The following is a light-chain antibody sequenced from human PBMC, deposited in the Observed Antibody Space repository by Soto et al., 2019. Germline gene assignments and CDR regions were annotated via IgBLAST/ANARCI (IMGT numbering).Light chain of an antibody. CDR3: HRYDDWPPPFT. CDR2: GAS. J-gene: IGKJ3*01. V-gene: IGKV3-15*01. CDR1: QNIGNN. Sequence: PGKRATLSCRASQNIGNNLAWYQQKPGQGPRLLIYGASTRATGIPARFSGNGFGTEFTLTINSLQSEDFAVYYCHRYDDWPPPFTFGPGTKVDLK.